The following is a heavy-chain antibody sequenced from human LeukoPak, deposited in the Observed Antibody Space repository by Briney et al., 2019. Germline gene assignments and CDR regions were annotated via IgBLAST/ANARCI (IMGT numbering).Heavy chain of an antibody. D-gene: IGHD3-16*01. J-gene: IGHJ4*02. CDR3: ARGRYDYVWGSRSLDY. CDR1: GGSISSSSYY. V-gene: IGHV4-39*07. Sequence: PSETLSLTCTVSGGSISSSSYYWGWIRQPPAKGLEWIGSIYYSGSTYYNSSLKSRVTISVDTSKNQFSLKLSSVTAADTAVYYCARGRYDYVWGSRSLDYWGQGTLVTVSS. CDR2: IYYSGST.